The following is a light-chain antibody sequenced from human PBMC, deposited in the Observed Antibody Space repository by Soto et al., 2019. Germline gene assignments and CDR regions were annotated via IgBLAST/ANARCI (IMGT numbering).Light chain of an antibody. J-gene: IGKJ4*01. CDR3: QQYKNWPVT. Sequence: EIVMTQSPATLSVSPGERVTFSCRASQSVTSNLAWYQHKPGQAPRLLIYGASTGATGIPARFSGSGSGTEFTLTINSLQSEDFAIYYCQQYKNWPVTCGGGTKVEIK. CDR2: GAS. V-gene: IGKV3-15*01. CDR1: QSVTSN.